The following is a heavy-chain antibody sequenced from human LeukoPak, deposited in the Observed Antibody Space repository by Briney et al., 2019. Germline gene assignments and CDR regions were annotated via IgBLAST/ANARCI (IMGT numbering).Heavy chain of an antibody. CDR1: GFTFSSYS. D-gene: IGHD3-22*01. V-gene: IGHV3-48*01. CDR2: ISSSSSTI. CDR3: ARGESHYYDSSGYYGDY. J-gene: IGHJ4*02. Sequence: PGGSLRLSCAASGFTFSSYSMNWVRQAPGKGLEWVSYISSSSSTIYYADSVKGRFTISRDNAENSLYLQMNSLRAEDTAVYCCARGESHYYDSSGYYGDYWGQGTLVTVSS.